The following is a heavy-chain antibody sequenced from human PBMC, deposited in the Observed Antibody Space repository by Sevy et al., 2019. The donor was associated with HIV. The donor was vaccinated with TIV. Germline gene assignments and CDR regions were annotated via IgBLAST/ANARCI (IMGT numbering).Heavy chain of an antibody. CDR1: GFTFNIYA. CDR3: AKDHDNNWFDP. Sequence: GGSLRLSCAASGFTFNIYAMTWVRQAPGKGLEWVSTISVSGGSTYYADSVKGRFTISRDNSKNTLYLQMNSLRAEDTAVYYSAKDHDNNWFDPWGQGTLVTVSS. D-gene: IGHD3-9*01. CDR2: ISVSGGST. V-gene: IGHV3-23*01. J-gene: IGHJ5*02.